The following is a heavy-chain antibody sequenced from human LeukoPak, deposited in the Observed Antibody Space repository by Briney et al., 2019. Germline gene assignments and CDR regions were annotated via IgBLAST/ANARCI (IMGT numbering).Heavy chain of an antibody. CDR2: ISGSGGST. V-gene: IGHV3-23*01. D-gene: IGHD3-10*01. CDR1: GFTFSSYA. CDR3: AREVSGFGELGNAFDI. J-gene: IGHJ3*02. Sequence: SGGSLRLSCAASGFTFSSYAMSWVRQAPGKGLEWVSAISGSGGSTYYADSVKGRFTISRDNSKNTLYLQMNSLRAEDTAVYYCAREVSGFGELGNAFDIWGQGTMVTVSS.